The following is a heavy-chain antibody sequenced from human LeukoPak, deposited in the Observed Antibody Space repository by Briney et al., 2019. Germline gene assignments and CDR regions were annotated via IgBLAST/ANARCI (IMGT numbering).Heavy chain of an antibody. V-gene: IGHV3-23*01. D-gene: IGHD6-6*01. CDR1: GFTFSSYA. J-gene: IGHJ4*02. CDR3: ARWAARPFRLDY. Sequence: GGSLRLSCAASGFTFSSYAMSWVRQAPGKGLEWVSAISGSGGSTYYADSVKGRFTISRDNSKNSLYLQMNSLRAEDTALYYCARWAARPFRLDYWGQGTLVTVSS. CDR2: ISGSGGST.